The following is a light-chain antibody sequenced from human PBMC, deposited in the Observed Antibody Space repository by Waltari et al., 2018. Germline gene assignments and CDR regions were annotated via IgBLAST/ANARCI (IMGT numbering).Light chain of an antibody. CDR2: AAS. V-gene: IGKV3-20*01. Sequence: EIVLTQSPGTLSLSPGERDNLSCRAIQSISRYLAWYQQKPGQAPRLLIYAASSRATGIPDRFSGSGSGTDFSLTISRLEPEDFAVYYCQNHERLPAMFGQGTKVEIK. J-gene: IGKJ1*01. CDR1: QSISRY. CDR3: QNHERLPAM.